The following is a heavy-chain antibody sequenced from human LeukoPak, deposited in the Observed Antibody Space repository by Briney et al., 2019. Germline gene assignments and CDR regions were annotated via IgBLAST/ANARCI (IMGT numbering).Heavy chain of an antibody. D-gene: IGHD2-2*01. J-gene: IGHJ6*03. CDR2: IRSKANSYAT. V-gene: IGHV3-73*01. Sequence: PGGSLRLSYAASGFTFSGSAMHWVRQASGKGLEWVGRIRSKANSYATAYAASVKGRFTISRDDSKNTAYLQMNSLKPEGTAVYYCTRQVCSSTSCYYYYYMDVWGKGTTVTVSS. CDR3: TRQVCSSTSCYYYYYMDV. CDR1: GFTFSGSA.